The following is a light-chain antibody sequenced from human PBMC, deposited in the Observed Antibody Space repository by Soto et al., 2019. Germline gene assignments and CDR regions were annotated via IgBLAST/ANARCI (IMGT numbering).Light chain of an antibody. CDR2: TAS. CDR1: QSISNS. V-gene: IGKV1-39*01. J-gene: IGKJ4*01. CDR3: QQSYSTLS. Sequence: IQMTQSPSSLSASVGDRVTITCRANQSISNSLNWYQQKPGKAPKLLIYTASSLHNGVPSRFSGSGSGTDFSLTISSLQAEDFATYYCQQSYSTLSFGGGTKLEIK.